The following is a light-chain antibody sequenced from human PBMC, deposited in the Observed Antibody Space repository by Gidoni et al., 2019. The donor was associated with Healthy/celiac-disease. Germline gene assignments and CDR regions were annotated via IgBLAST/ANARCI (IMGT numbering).Light chain of an antibody. CDR3: QQYDNLPIT. CDR1: KDISNY. Sequence: DTQMTQSPSSLSASVGDRVTITCQASKDISNYLNWYQQKPGKAPKLLIYDASNLETGVPSRFSGSGSGTDFTFTISSLQPEDIATYYCQQYDNLPITFGQGTRLEIK. CDR2: DAS. J-gene: IGKJ5*01. V-gene: IGKV1-33*01.